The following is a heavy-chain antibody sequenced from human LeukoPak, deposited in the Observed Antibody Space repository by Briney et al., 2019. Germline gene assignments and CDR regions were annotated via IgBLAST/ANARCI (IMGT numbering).Heavy chain of an antibody. CDR1: GYTFTSYD. Sequence: GASVKVSCKASGYTFTSYDINWVRQATGQGLEWMGWMNPNRGNTGYAQKFQGRVTITRNTSISTAYMELSSLRSEDTAVYYCAREGIGDSSGYYFLDYWGQGTLVTVSS. D-gene: IGHD3-22*01. CDR3: AREGIGDSSGYYFLDY. V-gene: IGHV1-8*03. CDR2: MNPNRGNT. J-gene: IGHJ4*02.